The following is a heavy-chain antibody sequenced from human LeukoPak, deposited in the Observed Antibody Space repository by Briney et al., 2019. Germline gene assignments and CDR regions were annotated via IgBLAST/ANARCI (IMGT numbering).Heavy chain of an antibody. V-gene: IGHV4-34*01. CDR2: INHSGTA. J-gene: IGHJ6*04. Sequence: PSEALSLTCAVYGGSFSDYYWNWIRQPPGKGLEWIGEINHSGTANYHPSLKSRVTISVDTSKNQFSLRLTSVTAADTAVNYCARGLRLPSRSTPAVPHVWGKGTTVTVSA. CDR3: ARGLRLPSRSTPAVPHV. D-gene: IGHD2-2*01. CDR1: GGSFSDYY.